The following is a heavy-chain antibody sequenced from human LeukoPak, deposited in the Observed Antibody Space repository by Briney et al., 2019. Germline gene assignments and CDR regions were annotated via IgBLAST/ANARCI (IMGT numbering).Heavy chain of an antibody. J-gene: IGHJ6*02. CDR3: ARLIGYYYGMDV. CDR2: IYYSGST. V-gene: IGHV4-59*08. Sequence: SETLSLTCTVSGGSISSYYWGWIRQPPGKGLEWIGYIYYSGSTNYNPSLKSRVTISVDTSKNQFSLKLSSVTAADTAVYYCARLIGYYYGMDVWGQGTTVTVSS. D-gene: IGHD3-22*01. CDR1: GGSISSYY.